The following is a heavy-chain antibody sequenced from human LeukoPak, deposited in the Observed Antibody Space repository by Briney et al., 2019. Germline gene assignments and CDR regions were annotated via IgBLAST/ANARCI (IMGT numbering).Heavy chain of an antibody. D-gene: IGHD6-13*01. CDR2: ISSSSSYI. CDR3: ARDLIAAAGTLDY. Sequence: PGGSLRLSCAASGFTFSSYSMNWVRQAPGKRLEWVSSISSSSSYIYYADSVKGRFTISRDNAKNSLYLQMNSLRAEDTAVYYCARDLIAAAGTLDYWGQGTLVTVSS. CDR1: GFTFSSYS. J-gene: IGHJ4*02. V-gene: IGHV3-21*01.